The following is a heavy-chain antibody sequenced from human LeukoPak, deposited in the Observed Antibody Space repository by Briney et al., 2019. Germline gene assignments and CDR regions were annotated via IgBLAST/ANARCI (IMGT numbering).Heavy chain of an antibody. CDR1: GYTFTRYG. V-gene: IGHV1-18*04. CDR2: ISAYNGNT. D-gene: IGHD4-17*01. Sequence: GASVKVACKASGYTFTRYGISWVRQAPGQGLEWMGWISAYNGNTNYAQKLQGRVTMTTDTSTSTAYMELRSLRSDDTAVYYCARDQHGVTTRWFDPWGQGTLVTVSS. CDR3: ARDQHGVTTRWFDP. J-gene: IGHJ5*02.